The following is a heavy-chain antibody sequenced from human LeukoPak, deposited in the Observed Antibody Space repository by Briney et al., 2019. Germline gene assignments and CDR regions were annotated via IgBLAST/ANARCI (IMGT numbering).Heavy chain of an antibody. Sequence: GASVKVSCKASGYTFTSYYMHSVRQAPGQGLEWMGIINPSGGSTSYAQKFQGRVTMTRDTSTSTVYMELSSLRSEDTAVYYCARDWRDYYFDYWGQGTLVTVSS. D-gene: IGHD3-3*01. CDR2: INPSGGST. CDR3: ARDWRDYYFDY. V-gene: IGHV1-46*01. CDR1: GYTFTSYY. J-gene: IGHJ4*02.